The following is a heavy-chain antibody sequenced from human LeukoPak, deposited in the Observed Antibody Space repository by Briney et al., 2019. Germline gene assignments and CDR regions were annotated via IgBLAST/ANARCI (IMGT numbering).Heavy chain of an antibody. CDR2: ISYDGSNK. CDR1: GFTFSRYG. CDR3: AKVRSAVVVVVAADY. D-gene: IGHD2-15*01. Sequence: PGRSLGLSCAASGFTFSRYGMHWVRQAPAKGLVWGASISYDGSNKYYADSVKGRFTISRDSSKNTLYLQMNSLRAEDTAVYYCAKVRSAVVVVVAADYWGQGTLVTVSS. J-gene: IGHJ4*02. V-gene: IGHV3-30*18.